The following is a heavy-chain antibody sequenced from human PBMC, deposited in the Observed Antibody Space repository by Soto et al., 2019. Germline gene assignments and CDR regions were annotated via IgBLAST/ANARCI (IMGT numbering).Heavy chain of an antibody. CDR3: ARHRSGGSSNHPGGNWFDP. CDR1: GYSFTSYW. D-gene: IGHD2-15*01. V-gene: IGHV5-10-1*01. Sequence: GESLKISCKGSGYSFTSYWISWVRQMPGKGLEWMGRIDPSDSYTNYSPSFQGHVTISADKSISTAYLQWSSLKASDTAMYYCARHRSGGSSNHPGGNWFDPWGPGTLVTVSS. J-gene: IGHJ5*02. CDR2: IDPSDSYT.